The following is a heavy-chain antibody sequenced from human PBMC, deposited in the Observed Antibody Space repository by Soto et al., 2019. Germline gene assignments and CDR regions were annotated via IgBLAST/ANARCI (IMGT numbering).Heavy chain of an antibody. CDR3: GRGPCSGGSCYYLDN. V-gene: IGHV4-34*01. Sequence: PSETLSLTCAVYGGSFGGYYWSWIRQPPGKGLEWIGEINHSGVTNYKPSLKRRVTISVDTSKNQFSLQLKSVTAADTALYYCGRGPCSGGSCYYLDNWGQGALVTVSS. D-gene: IGHD2-15*01. CDR2: INHSGVT. J-gene: IGHJ4*02. CDR1: GGSFGGYY.